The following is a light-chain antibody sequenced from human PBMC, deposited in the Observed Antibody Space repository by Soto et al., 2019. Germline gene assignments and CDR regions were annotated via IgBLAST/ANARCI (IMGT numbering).Light chain of an antibody. Sequence: IRMTQSPSSLSASVGDRVTTTCQASQDISNYLNWYQQKPGKAPKLLIYDASNLETGVPSRFSGSGSGTDFTFTISSLQPEDIATYYCQQYDNLPTFGQGTRLEIK. J-gene: IGKJ5*01. CDR2: DAS. V-gene: IGKV1-33*01. CDR3: QQYDNLPT. CDR1: QDISNY.